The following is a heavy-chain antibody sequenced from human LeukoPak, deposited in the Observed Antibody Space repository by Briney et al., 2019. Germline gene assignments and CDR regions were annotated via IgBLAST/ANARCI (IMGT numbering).Heavy chain of an antibody. CDR2: IHHSGST. D-gene: IGHD5-24*01. Sequence: SETLSLTCAVYGGSFSGYYWSWIRQPPGRGLEWIGEIHHSGSTNYNPSLKSRVTISVDTSKNQFSLKLSPVTAADTAVYYCARGKMATTKNPPYYYYYYMDVWGKGTTVTISS. V-gene: IGHV4-34*01. J-gene: IGHJ6*03. CDR3: ARGKMATTKNPPYYYYYYMDV. CDR1: GGSFSGYY.